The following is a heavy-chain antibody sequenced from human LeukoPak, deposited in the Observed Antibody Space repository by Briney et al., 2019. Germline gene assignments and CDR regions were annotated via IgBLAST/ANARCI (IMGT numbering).Heavy chain of an antibody. CDR3: AKQGGGSGSTNYFDY. CDR2: IRYDGSNK. D-gene: IGHD3-10*01. J-gene: IGHJ4*02. CDR1: GFTFSSYG. Sequence: PGGSLRLSCAASGFTFSSYGMHWVRQAPGKGLEWVAFIRYDGSNKYYADSVKGRFTISRDNSKNTLYLQMNSLRAEDTAVYYCAKQGGGSGSTNYFDYWGQGTLVTVSS. V-gene: IGHV3-30*02.